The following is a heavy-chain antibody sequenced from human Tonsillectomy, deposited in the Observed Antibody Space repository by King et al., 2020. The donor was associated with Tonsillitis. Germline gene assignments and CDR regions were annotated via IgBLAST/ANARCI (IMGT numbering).Heavy chain of an antibody. D-gene: IGHD5-18*01. Sequence: QLVQSGAEVKKPGSSVKVSCKASGGTFSSYAISWVRQAPGQGLEWMGRIIPIVGLANYAQKFQGRVTITADKSTSTAYMELSSLRSEDTAVYSCARDFYIYGPLGYWGQGTLVTVSS. J-gene: IGHJ4*02. CDR3: ARDFYIYGPLGY. CDR2: IIPIVGLA. V-gene: IGHV1-69*04. CDR1: GGTFSSYA.